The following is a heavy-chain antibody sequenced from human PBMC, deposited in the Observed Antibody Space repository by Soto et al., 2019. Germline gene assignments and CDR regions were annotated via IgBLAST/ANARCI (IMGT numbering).Heavy chain of an antibody. V-gene: IGHV5-10-1*01. J-gene: IGHJ6*01. D-gene: IGHD3-22*01. CDR2: IDPSDSYT. CDR3: ARHWDYDSSGYYPKTTNGMDV. CDR1: GYSFTRYR. Sequence: GESLKMSCNRSGYSFTRYRISWVRQMPGKGLEWMGRIDPSDSYTNYSPSFQGHVTISADKSISTAYLQWSSLKASDTAMYYCARHWDYDSSGYYPKTTNGMDVWGQGTTFPVSS.